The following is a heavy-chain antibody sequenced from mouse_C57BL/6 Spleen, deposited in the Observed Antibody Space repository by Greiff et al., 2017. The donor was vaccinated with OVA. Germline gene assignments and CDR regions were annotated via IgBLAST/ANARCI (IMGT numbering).Heavy chain of an antibody. D-gene: IGHD2-5*01. CDR2: IRLKSVNYAT. Sequence: DVMLVESGGGLVQPGGSLKLSCVASGFTFSNYWMNWVRQSPEKGLEWVAQIRLKSVNYATHYVESVKGRFTISRDDSKSSVYLQMNNVRAEDTGMYYCTDYSSYWYFDVWGTGTTVTVSS. CDR1: GFTFSNYW. J-gene: IGHJ1*03. CDR3: TDYSSYWYFDV. V-gene: IGHV6-3*01.